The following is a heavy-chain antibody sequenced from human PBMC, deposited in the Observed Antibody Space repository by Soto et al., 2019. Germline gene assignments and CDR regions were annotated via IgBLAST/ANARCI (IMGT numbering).Heavy chain of an antibody. J-gene: IGHJ6*02. CDR1: GGSISSYY. CDR3: ARELVVRTRGAMEV. D-gene: IGHD3-10*01. Sequence: PSETLSLTCTVSGGSISSYYWSWIRQPAGKGLEWIGRIYTSGSTNYNPSLKSRVTLSVDTSKNQFSLKLSSVTAADTAVYYCARELVVRTRGAMEVWGQGTTVT. V-gene: IGHV4-4*07. CDR2: IYTSGST.